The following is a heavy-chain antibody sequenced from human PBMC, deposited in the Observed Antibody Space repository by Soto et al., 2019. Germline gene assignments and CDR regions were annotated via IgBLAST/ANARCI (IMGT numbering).Heavy chain of an antibody. V-gene: IGHV3-7*02. Sequence: EVQLVESGGGLVRPGGSLRLSCEASGFTFSSRWMTWVRQGPGKGLEWVANIKQDENGKDYVDSVKGRFTISKDNAKNTLYLQMNSLRAEDTAVYYCATHDCPAAAGLVLDFWGQGTLFTVSS. CDR2: IKQDENGK. CDR1: GFTFSSRW. D-gene: IGHD2-2*01. J-gene: IGHJ4*02. CDR3: ATHDCPAAAGLVLDF.